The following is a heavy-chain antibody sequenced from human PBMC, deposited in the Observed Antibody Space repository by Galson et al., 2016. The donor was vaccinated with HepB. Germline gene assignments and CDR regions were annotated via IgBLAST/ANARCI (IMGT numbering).Heavy chain of an antibody. D-gene: IGHD3-10*01. CDR2: LYSGGST. CDR3: ARIPHDSYHWYPDL. Sequence: SLRLSCAASGFTFSDNYMNWVRPAPGKGLEWVSVLYSGGSTYYADSVKGRFTISRDNSNTALSLQMNSLKPDYTAVYFCARIPHDSYHWYPDLWGRGTLVTVSS. V-gene: IGHV3-53*05. J-gene: IGHJ2*01. CDR1: GFTFSDNY.